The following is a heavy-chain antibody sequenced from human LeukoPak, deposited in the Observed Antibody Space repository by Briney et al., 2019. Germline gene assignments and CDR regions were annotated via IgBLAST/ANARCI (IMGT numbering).Heavy chain of an antibody. V-gene: IGHV3-7*01. CDR2: IKQDGSEK. CDR3: AREKSDCSGGSCYSDAFDI. J-gene: IGHJ3*02. CDR1: GLTFSSYW. D-gene: IGHD2-15*01. Sequence: GGSLRLSCAASGLTFSSYWMSWVRQAPGKGLERVANIKQDGSEKYYVDSVKGRFTISRDNAKNSLYLQMNSLRAEDTAVYYCAREKSDCSGGSCYSDAFDIWGQGTMVTVSS.